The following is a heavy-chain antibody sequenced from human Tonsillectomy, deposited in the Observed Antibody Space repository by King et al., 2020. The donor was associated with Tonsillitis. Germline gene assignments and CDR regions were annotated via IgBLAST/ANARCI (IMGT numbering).Heavy chain of an antibody. D-gene: IGHD2-2*01. CDR1: GFTFSHSA. J-gene: IGHJ4*02. Sequence: VQLVESGGGLIQPGGSLKLSCAASGFTFSHSAMHWVRQASGKGLESIGRIITKLNIYATSYSAWVKCRFTISRDDSKNTAYLQMNSLKTEDTAVYYCTSLRYCDSNGCYDYWGQGTLVTVSS. CDR3: TSLRYCDSNGCYDY. CDR2: IITKLNIYAT. V-gene: IGHV3-73*02.